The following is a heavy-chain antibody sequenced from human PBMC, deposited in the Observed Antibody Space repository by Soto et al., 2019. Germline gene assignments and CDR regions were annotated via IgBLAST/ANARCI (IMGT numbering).Heavy chain of an antibody. Sequence: GGSLRLSCAASGFTFSSYAMSWVRQAPGKGLEWVSAISGSGGSTYYADSVKGRFPISRDNSKNTLYLQMNSLRAEDTAVYYCANPDFEYYYDSSGYQTVFDYWGQGTLVTVSS. V-gene: IGHV3-23*01. D-gene: IGHD3-22*01. J-gene: IGHJ4*02. CDR1: GFTFSSYA. CDR2: ISGSGGST. CDR3: ANPDFEYYYDSSGYQTVFDY.